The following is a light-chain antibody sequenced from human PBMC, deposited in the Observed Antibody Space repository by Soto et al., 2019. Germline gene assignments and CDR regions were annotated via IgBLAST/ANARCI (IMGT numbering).Light chain of an antibody. CDR1: RDISSW. CDR2: AAS. J-gene: IGKJ5*01. CDR3: QQTHSLPPT. V-gene: IGKV1D-12*01. Sequence: DIQMTQSPSSVSASVGDSVTITCRASRDISSWLAWYQQRPGKAPKLLIYAASTLRSGIPLRFSGSASGTEFTLTISSLQREDFATYYCQQTHSLPPTFGQGTRLEI.